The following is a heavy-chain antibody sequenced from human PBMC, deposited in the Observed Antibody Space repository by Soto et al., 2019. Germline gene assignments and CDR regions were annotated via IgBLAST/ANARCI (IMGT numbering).Heavy chain of an antibody. CDR3: VREVDLTAHRPQYYRGLDI. CDR2: IGGVTNYI. CDR1: GFTFITYI. V-gene: IGHV3-21*01. D-gene: IGHD3-16*01. J-gene: IGHJ6*02. Sequence: EVQLVESGGGLVQPGGSLRLSCETSGFTFITYIMHWARQAPGKGLERVASIGGVTNYINYADSVKGRFNISRDNAVKSLYLQMDSLRVEDTGVYYCVREVDLTAHRPQYYRGLDIWGQGTTVTVSS.